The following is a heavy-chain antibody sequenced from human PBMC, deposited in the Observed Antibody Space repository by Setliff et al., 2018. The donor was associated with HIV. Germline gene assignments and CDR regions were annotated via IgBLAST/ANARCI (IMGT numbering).Heavy chain of an antibody. CDR2: ISSSSTSI. Sequence: LRLSCAASGFTFSSYSMNWVRQAPGKGLEWVSSISSSSTSIYYADSVKGRFTISRDNDRNSLYLQMNGLRAEDTAVYYCARGPTTVTNYYYYYMDVWGKGTTVTVSS. V-gene: IGHV3-21*01. CDR3: ARGPTTVTNYYYYYMDV. J-gene: IGHJ6*03. CDR1: GFTFSSYS. D-gene: IGHD4-17*01.